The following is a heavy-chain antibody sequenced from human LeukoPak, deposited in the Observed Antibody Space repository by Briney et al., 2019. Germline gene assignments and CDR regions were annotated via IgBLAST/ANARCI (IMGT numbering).Heavy chain of an antibody. D-gene: IGHD3-10*01. CDR3: ARSPTRDYYGSGSVFDY. J-gene: IGHJ4*02. CDR1: GFTFSSYG. V-gene: IGHV3-30*02. Sequence: PGGSLRLSCAASGFTFSSYGMHWVRQAPGKGLEWVAFIRYDGSNKYYADSVKGRFTISRDNSKNTLYLQMNSLRAEDTAVYYCARSPTRDYYGSGSVFDYWGQGTLVTVSS. CDR2: IRYDGSNK.